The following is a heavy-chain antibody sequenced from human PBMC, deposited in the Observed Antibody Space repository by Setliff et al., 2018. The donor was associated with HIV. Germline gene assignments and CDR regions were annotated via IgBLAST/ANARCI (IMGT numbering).Heavy chain of an antibody. CDR3: AEGGLGGGDYYFDY. V-gene: IGHV1-69*13. Sequence: ASVKVSCKASGGTFSSYAVSYLRQAPGQGLEWMGGIVPIFGTANYAQKFQGRVTITADESTSTAYMELKSLRSEDTAVYYCAEGGLGGGDYYFDYWGQGTLVTVSS. CDR2: IVPIFGTA. CDR1: GGTFSSYA. J-gene: IGHJ4*02. D-gene: IGHD2-21*02.